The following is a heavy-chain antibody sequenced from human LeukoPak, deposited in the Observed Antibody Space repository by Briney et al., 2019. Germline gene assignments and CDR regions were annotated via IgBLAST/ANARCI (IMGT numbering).Heavy chain of an antibody. CDR2: INPNSGST. CDR3: ARGPYYFDY. Sequence: ASVKVSCKGSAYTFTDYYMHWVRQAPGQGLEWMGWINPNSGSTNYAQKFQGRVTMTRDTSISAAYMELSRLRSDDTAVYYCARGPYYFDYWGQGTLVTVSS. V-gene: IGHV1-2*02. CDR1: AYTFTDYY. J-gene: IGHJ4*02.